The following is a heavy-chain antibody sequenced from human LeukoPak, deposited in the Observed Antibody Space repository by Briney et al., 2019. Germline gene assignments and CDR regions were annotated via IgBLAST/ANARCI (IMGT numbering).Heavy chain of an antibody. J-gene: IGHJ4*02. D-gene: IGHD1-1*01. CDR2: MSPNSGDT. CDR3: ASNPPNTGDFYY. V-gene: IGHV1-8*01. CDR1: GYTFTNLD. Sequence: ASVRVSCTTSGYTFTNLDINWLRQATGQGLEWMGWMSPNSGDTGYAQKFQGRVSMTRDIFKSTAYMELSSLRSEDTAIYYCASNPPNTGDFYYWGLGTLVTVSS.